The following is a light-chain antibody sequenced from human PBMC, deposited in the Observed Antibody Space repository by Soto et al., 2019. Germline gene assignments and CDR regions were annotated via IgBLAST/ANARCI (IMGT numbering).Light chain of an antibody. Sequence: EVVLTQSPGTLSLSPGDRATLSCRASRSVSDNYLAWYQQKPGRAPRLLIFGASIRATGIPDRFIGSASGTDFTLTITGLEPDDFAVYYCQQYYASSPLTFGGGTRVDMK. J-gene: IGKJ4*01. CDR3: QQYYASSPLT. CDR2: GAS. CDR1: RSVSDNY. V-gene: IGKV3-20*01.